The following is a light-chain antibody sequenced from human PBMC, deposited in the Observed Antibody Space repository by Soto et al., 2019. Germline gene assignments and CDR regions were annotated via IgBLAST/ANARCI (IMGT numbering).Light chain of an antibody. J-gene: IGKJ4*01. CDR3: QQTYSAPPT. Sequence: DFQMTQSPPSLSASVGDRVTIICRASQSIANYLNWYQQKPGKAPSLLIYSASTLQSGVPSRFSGSGSGTDFTLTISSLQPEDFATYFCQQTYSAPPTFGGGTKVEIK. V-gene: IGKV1-39*01. CDR1: QSIANY. CDR2: SAS.